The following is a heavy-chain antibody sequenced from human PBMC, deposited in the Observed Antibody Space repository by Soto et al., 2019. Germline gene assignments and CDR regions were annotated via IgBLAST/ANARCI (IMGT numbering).Heavy chain of an antibody. CDR1: GGTLGSDA. Sequence: GASVKVSCNASGGTLGSDAITWVRQAPEQGLEWVGRIIPIFGTTNYAQHLQGRVTISADNSTLTSYMELQSLRSDDTALYYCATDRTDSGYYPNWLDPWGQGTQVTVYS. V-gene: IGHV1-69*06. J-gene: IGHJ5*02. CDR3: ATDRTDSGYYPNWLDP. CDR2: IIPIFGTT. D-gene: IGHD3-22*01.